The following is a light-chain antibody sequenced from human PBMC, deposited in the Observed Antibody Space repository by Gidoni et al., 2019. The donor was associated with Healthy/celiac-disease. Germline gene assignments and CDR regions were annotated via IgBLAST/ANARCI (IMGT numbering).Light chain of an antibody. V-gene: IGKV3-11*01. CDR2: DAS. Sequence: EIVLTQSPATLSLSPGARATLSCRASQSVSSYLAWYQQKPGQAPRLLIYDASTRATGITARFSGSGAGTDFTLTISSLEPEDFAVYYCQQRSNWPPYTFGQGTKLEIK. CDR1: QSVSSY. J-gene: IGKJ2*01. CDR3: QQRSNWPPYT.